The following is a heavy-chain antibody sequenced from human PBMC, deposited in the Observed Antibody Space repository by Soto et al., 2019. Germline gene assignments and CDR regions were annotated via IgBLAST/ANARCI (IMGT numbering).Heavy chain of an antibody. CDR1: GFTVSSNY. J-gene: IGHJ6*02. V-gene: IGHV3-53*01. Sequence: EVQLVESGGGLIQPGGSLRLSCAASGFTVSSNYMSWVRQAPGKGLEWVSVIYSGGSTYYADSVKGRSTISRDNSKNPLYLQMNSLRAEDTAVYYCARAVDTAMSPRYYYYGMDVWGQGTTVTVSS. D-gene: IGHD5-18*01. CDR2: IYSGGST. CDR3: ARAVDTAMSPRYYYYGMDV.